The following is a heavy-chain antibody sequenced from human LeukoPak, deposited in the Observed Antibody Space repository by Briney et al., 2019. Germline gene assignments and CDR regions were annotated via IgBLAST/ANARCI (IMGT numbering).Heavy chain of an antibody. Sequence: SETLSLTCTVSGGSISSGSYYWSWIRQPAGKGLEWIGRIYTSGSTNYNRSLKSRVTISVDTSKNQFSLKLSSVTAADTAVYYCARVPYCSGGSCYSWFDPWGQGTLVTVSS. CDR1: GGSISSGSYY. D-gene: IGHD2-15*01. CDR3: ARVPYCSGGSCYSWFDP. J-gene: IGHJ5*02. CDR2: IYTSGST. V-gene: IGHV4-61*02.